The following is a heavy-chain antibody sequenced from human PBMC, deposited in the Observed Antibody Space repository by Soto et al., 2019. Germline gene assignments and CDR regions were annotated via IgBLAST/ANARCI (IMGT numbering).Heavy chain of an antibody. J-gene: IGHJ4*02. CDR1: GFTFSDFW. D-gene: IGHD2-15*01. CDR3: ARGGSWDPDF. V-gene: IGHV3-7*01. CDR2: IKHDGSEK. Sequence: EVQLVESGGDLVQPGGSLRLSCAASGFTFSDFWMSWVRQAPGKGLDWVANIKHDGSEKYYVDSVEGRFTISRDNTKDSLYLQMNSLRVEDTAVYYCARGGSWDPDFWGQGTLVTVSS.